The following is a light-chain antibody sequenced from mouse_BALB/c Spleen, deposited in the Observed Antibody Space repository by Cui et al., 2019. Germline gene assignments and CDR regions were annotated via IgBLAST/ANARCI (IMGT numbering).Light chain of an antibody. CDR3: HQWSSYPWT. CDR1: SSVSY. CDR2: STS. V-gene: IGKV4-80*01. J-gene: IGKJ1*01. Sequence: QIVFTQSPAIMSASLGEGITLTCSASSSVSYMHWYQQKSGTSPKLLIYSTSNLASGVPSRFSGSGSGTFYSLTISSVEAEDAADYYCHQWSSYPWTFGGGTKLEIK.